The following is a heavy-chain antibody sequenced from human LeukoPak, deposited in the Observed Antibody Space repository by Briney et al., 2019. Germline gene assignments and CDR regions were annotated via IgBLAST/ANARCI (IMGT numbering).Heavy chain of an antibody. D-gene: IGHD2-15*01. CDR2: IRSKANSYAT. Sequence: PGGSLRLSCAASGFTFSGSAMQWVRQASGKGLGWVGRIRSKANSYATAYAASVNGSFTASRDDSKNTAYLQMNSLKTEDTAVYYCTKRLCSGGSCYFDYWGQGTLVTVSS. CDR1: GFTFSGSA. V-gene: IGHV3-73*01. J-gene: IGHJ4*02. CDR3: TKRLCSGGSCYFDY.